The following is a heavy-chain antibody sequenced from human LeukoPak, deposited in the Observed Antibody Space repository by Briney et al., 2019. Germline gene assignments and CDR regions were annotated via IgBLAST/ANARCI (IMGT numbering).Heavy chain of an antibody. CDR2: IYYSGST. J-gene: IGHJ4*02. V-gene: IGHV4-31*03. CDR3: ARVETTVTSPTFDY. D-gene: IGHD4-17*01. Sequence: PSETLSPTCTVSGGSISSGGYYWSWIRQHPGKGLEWIGYIYYSGSTYYNPSLKSRVTISVDTSKNQFSLKLSSVTAADTAVYYCARVETTVTSPTFDYWGQGTLVTVSS. CDR1: GGSISSGGYY.